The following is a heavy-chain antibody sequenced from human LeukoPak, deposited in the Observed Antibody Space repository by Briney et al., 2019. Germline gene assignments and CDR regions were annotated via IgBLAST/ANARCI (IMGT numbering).Heavy chain of an antibody. V-gene: IGHV1-69*01. CDR3: ARSRGGNFYGTFWDC. CDR2: IIPIFGPP. Sequence: SVKVSCKASEGTLSSYAINWVRKAPGQGLEWMGGIIPIFGPPNYAQRFQGRVTITADESTSTAYLELSSLRSEDTAVYYCARSRGGNFYGTFWDCWGQGTLVTVSS. CDR1: EGTLSSYA. J-gene: IGHJ4*02. D-gene: IGHD1-7*01.